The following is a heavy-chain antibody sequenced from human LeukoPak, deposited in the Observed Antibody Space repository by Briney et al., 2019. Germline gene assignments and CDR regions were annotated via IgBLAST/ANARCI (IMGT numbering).Heavy chain of an antibody. Sequence: TGRSLRLSCAVSGFTFDDYAMHWVRQAPGKGLEWVSGISWNSGSIGYADSVKGRFTISRDNAKNSLYLQMNSLRAEDTALYYCAKPHRTYYYGSGSFPDWGQGTLVTVSS. CDR1: GFTFDDYA. J-gene: IGHJ4*02. D-gene: IGHD3-10*01. CDR3: AKPHRTYYYGSGSFPD. V-gene: IGHV3-9*01. CDR2: ISWNSGSI.